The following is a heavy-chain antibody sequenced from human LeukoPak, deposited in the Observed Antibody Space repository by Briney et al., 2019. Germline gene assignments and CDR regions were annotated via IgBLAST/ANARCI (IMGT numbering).Heavy chain of an antibody. Sequence: ASVKVSCKASGYTFTSYAMNWVRQAPGQGLEWMGWISAYNGNTNYAQKLQGRVTMTTDTSTSTAYMELRSLRSDDTAVYYCASSIRGYYYYYYMDVWGKGTTVTVSS. CDR2: ISAYNGNT. V-gene: IGHV1-18*01. D-gene: IGHD3-10*01. CDR3: ASSIRGYYYYYYMDV. CDR1: GYTFTSYA. J-gene: IGHJ6*03.